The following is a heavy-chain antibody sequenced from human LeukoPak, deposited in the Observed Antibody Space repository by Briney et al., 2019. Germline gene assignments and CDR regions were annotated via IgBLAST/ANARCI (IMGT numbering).Heavy chain of an antibody. J-gene: IGHJ6*02. CDR2: IYYSGSP. Sequence: PSQTLSLTCTVSGGSISSVGDYWSWIRQHPVKGLEWIGYIYYSGSPYYNPSLKSRVTISVDTSKNQFSLKLSSVTAADTAVYYCARDSPPLDGMDVWGQGTTVTVSS. V-gene: IGHV4-31*03. CDR1: GGSISSVGDY. CDR3: ARDSPPLDGMDV.